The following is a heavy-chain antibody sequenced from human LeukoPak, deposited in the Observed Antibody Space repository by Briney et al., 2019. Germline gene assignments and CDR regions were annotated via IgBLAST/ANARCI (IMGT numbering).Heavy chain of an antibody. D-gene: IGHD6-19*01. Sequence: SETLSLTCTVSGYSISSGYYWGWIRQPPGKGLEWIGSIYHSGSTYYNPSLKSRVTISVDTSKNQFSLKLSSVTAADTAVYYCASSLQWLAVDYWGQGTLVTVSS. CDR2: IYHSGST. J-gene: IGHJ4*02. V-gene: IGHV4-38-2*02. CDR1: GYSISSGYY. CDR3: ASSLQWLAVDY.